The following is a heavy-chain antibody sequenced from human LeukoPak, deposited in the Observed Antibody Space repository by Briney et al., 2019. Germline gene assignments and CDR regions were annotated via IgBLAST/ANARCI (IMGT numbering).Heavy chain of an antibody. CDR1: GFTFSAYS. CDR3: ARGPSSQLRADY. V-gene: IGHV3-48*01. J-gene: IGHJ4*02. D-gene: IGHD1-1*01. CDR2: ISSSATTI. Sequence: GGSLRLSCATSGFTFSAYSMTWVRQAPGKGLQWVSYISSSATTIYYADSVKGRFTVSRDNAKNSLYLQMNSLTAEDTAIYYCARGPSSQLRADYWGQGTLATVSS.